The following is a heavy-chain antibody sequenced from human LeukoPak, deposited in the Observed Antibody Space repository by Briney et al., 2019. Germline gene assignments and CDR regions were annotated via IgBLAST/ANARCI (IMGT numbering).Heavy chain of an antibody. V-gene: IGHV1-46*01. CDR1: GYTFTSYY. D-gene: IGHD3-10*01. J-gene: IGHJ5*02. CDR3: ARTLSDSGLSS. Sequence: GASVKVSCKASGYTFTSYYIHWVRQAPGQGLEWMGKVLPSGHNTDYAQNFQGRVTMTTDTSTSTVYMELSSLRSEDTAVYYCARTLSDSGLSSWGQGTLVTVSS. CDR2: VLPSGHNT.